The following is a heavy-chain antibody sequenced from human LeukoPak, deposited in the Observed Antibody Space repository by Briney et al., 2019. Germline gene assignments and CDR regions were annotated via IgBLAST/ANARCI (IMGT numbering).Heavy chain of an antibody. V-gene: IGHV4-34*01. J-gene: IGHJ4*02. CDR2: INHSGST. CDR1: GGSFSGYY. Sequence: SETLSLTCAVYGGSFSGYYWSWIRQPPGKGLEWIGEINHSGSTNYNPSLKSRVTISVDTSKNQFSLKLSSVTAADTAVYYCARGGVVVVTAIGDFDYWDQGTLVTVSS. D-gene: IGHD2-21*02. CDR3: ARGGVVVVTAIGDFDY.